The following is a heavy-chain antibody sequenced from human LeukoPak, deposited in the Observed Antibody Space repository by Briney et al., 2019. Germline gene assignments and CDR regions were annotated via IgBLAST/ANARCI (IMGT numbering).Heavy chain of an antibody. Sequence: GGSLRLSCAASGFTFSSYWMSWVRQAPGKGLEWVANIKQDGSEKYYVDSVKGRFTISRDNAKNSLYLQMNSLRAEDTAVYYCARGGSVAGTGYYYYYGMDVWGQGTTVTVSS. D-gene: IGHD6-19*01. V-gene: IGHV3-7*03. CDR1: GFTFSSYW. CDR3: ARGGSVAGTGYYYYYGMDV. CDR2: IKQDGSEK. J-gene: IGHJ6*02.